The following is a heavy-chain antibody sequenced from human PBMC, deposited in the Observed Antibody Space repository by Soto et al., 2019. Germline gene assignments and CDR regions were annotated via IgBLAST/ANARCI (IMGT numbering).Heavy chain of an antibody. CDR3: ARLGYYDYVWGSYRPDY. Sequence: QVQLVQSGAEVKKPGSSVKVSCKASGGTFSSYAISWVRQAPGQGLEWMGGIIPIFGTANYAQKFQGRVTITADESTSTAYRELSSLRSEDTAVYYCARLGYYDYVWGSYRPDYWGQGTLVTVSS. CDR2: IIPIFGTA. D-gene: IGHD3-16*02. J-gene: IGHJ4*02. V-gene: IGHV1-69*12. CDR1: GGTFSSYA.